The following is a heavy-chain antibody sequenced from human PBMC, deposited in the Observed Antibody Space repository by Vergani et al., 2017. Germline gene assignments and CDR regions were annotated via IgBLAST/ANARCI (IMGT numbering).Heavy chain of an antibody. V-gene: IGHV5-51*01. CDR2: IHPADSDT. D-gene: IGHD3-22*01. CDR3: ARLYGRDSSGSKYFDY. Sequence: EVQLVQSGAEVKKPWESLKISCQISGYSFTNYWIGWVRQMPGKGLEWMGIIHPADSDTRYSPSFQGQVTISVDKSISTAYLQRSSLRASDSAMYYCARLYGRDSSGSKYFDYWGQATLVTVSS. J-gene: IGHJ4*02. CDR1: GYSFTNYW.